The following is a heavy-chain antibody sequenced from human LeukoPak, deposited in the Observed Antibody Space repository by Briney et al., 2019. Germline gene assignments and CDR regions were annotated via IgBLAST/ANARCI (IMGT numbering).Heavy chain of an antibody. J-gene: IGHJ5*02. CDR1: GGTFSSYA. Sequence: GASVKVSCKASGGTFSSYAISWVRQAPGQGLEWMGWISAYNGNTNYAQTLQGRVTMTTDTSTTTAYMELRSLRSDDTAVYYCARDQAAAAMWFDPWGQGTLVTVSS. D-gene: IGHD2-2*01. CDR3: ARDQAAAAMWFDP. V-gene: IGHV1-18*01. CDR2: ISAYNGNT.